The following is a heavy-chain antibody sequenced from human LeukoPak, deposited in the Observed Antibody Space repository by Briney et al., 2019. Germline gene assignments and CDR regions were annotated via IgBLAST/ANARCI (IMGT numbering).Heavy chain of an antibody. CDR2: IHHSGST. CDR1: RDSISSGYH. Sequence: SETLSLTCAVSRDSISSGYHWGWIRQAPGKGLEWIETIHHSGSTYCHPSLKSRITMSVDTSKNEFSLNLGSVTAADTAVYYCARPGTTGDHWFDTWGQGTLVTVSS. V-gene: IGHV4-38-2*01. CDR3: ARPGTTGDHWFDT. J-gene: IGHJ5*02. D-gene: IGHD4-11*01.